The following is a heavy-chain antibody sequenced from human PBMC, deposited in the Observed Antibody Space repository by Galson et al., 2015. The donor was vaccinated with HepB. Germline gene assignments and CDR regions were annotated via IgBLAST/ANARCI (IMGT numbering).Heavy chain of an antibody. CDR3: VRRTYYYDTSGLGAMDV. CDR1: AFTFSTYW. CDR2: IKQDGSEK. D-gene: IGHD3-22*01. Sequence: SLRLSCAASAFTFSTYWMSWVRQAPGKGLEWVANIKQDGSEKYYVDSVKGRFTISRDNAKNSLYLQMNSLRAEDTAVYYCVRRTYYYDTSGLGAMDVWGQGTTVTVSS. V-gene: IGHV3-7*03. J-gene: IGHJ6*02.